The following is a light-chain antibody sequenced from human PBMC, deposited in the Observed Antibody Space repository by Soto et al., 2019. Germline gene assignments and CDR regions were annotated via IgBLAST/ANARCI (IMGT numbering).Light chain of an antibody. Sequence: DIVLTQSPCTLSSSPGERATLSCRASQSVSSSYLAWYQQKPGQAPRLLIYGASSRATGIPDRFSGSGSGTEFTLTSSRLEPEDFAVYYCQQYGSTPPTFGQGTKVEIK. J-gene: IGKJ1*01. CDR2: GAS. CDR1: QSVSSSY. V-gene: IGKV3-20*01. CDR3: QQYGSTPPT.